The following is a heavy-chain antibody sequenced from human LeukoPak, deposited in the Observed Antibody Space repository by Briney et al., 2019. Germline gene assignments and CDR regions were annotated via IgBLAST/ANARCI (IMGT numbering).Heavy chain of an antibody. D-gene: IGHD2-21*01. CDR1: AFTFSNYA. CDR3: ATARCGY. J-gene: IGHJ4*02. CDR2: TSTSGGST. Sequence: PGGSLRLSCAASAFTFSNYAMSWVRQAPGKGLEWVSGTSTSGGSTYYADSVKGRFTISRDNSKNTLSLQMTSLRAEDTAVYYCATARCGYWGQGTLVTVSS. V-gene: IGHV3-23*01.